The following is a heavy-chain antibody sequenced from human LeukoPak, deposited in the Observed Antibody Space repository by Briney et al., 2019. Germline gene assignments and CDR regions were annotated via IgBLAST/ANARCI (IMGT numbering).Heavy chain of an antibody. J-gene: IGHJ4*02. Sequence: ASVKVSCKASGYSFIKYGISWVRQAPGQGLEWVGWISPYNGNTNYAQKFQGRVTMTTDTSTITAYMELRSLRSDDTAVFYCAREGDAYIYGDFDYWGQGTLVTVSS. V-gene: IGHV1-18*01. CDR3: AREGDAYIYGDFDY. CDR1: GYSFIKYG. D-gene: IGHD5-24*01. CDR2: ISPYNGNT.